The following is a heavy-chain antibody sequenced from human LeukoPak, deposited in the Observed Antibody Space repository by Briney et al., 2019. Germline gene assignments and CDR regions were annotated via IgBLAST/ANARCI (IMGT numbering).Heavy chain of an antibody. D-gene: IGHD1-26*01. V-gene: IGHV3-23*01. CDR2: ITGRGGNT. CDR3: ARDRGAFDS. J-gene: IGHJ4*02. CDR1: GFTFSSFP. Sequence: LPGGSLRLSCSASGFTFSSFPVSWVRQAPGKGLQWVSGITGRGGNTYYADSVEGRFTISRDNSKNTLSLQMDGLGAEDTAVYYCARDRGAFDSWGQGTLVTVSS.